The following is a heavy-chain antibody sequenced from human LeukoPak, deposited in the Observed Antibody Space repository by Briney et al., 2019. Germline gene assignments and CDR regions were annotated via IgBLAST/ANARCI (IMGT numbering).Heavy chain of an antibody. V-gene: IGHV3-23*01. CDR2: ISGSGGSA. Sequence: GGSLRLPCAASGFTFSSYALTWVDQAPGKGLEWVSVISGSGGSAFYADSVRGRFTISRDNSKNTLYMQMNSQRAEDTAVYYCAKEKRDGYNYPIHQWGQATLVTVSS. CDR3: AKEKRDGYNYPIHQ. J-gene: IGHJ4*02. CDR1: GFTFSSYA. D-gene: IGHD5-24*01.